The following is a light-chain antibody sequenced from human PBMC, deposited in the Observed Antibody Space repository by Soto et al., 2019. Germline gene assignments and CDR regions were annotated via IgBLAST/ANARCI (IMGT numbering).Light chain of an antibody. Sequence: QAVVTQEPSLTVSPGGTVTLTCASSTGAVTTGNYASWFQQKPGQAPRTLIYTTDNRHSWTPARFSGSLLGGKAALTLSSVQPEDEADYYCLLFFGGAQLVFGGGTKVTVL. J-gene: IGLJ3*02. CDR2: TTD. CDR3: LLFFGGAQLV. CDR1: TGAVTTGNY. V-gene: IGLV7-43*01.